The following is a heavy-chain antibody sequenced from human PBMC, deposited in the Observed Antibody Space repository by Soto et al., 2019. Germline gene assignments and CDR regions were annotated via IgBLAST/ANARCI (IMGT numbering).Heavy chain of an antibody. CDR2: ISSSSSYI. D-gene: IGHD1-1*01. J-gene: IGHJ3*02. Sequence: GGSLRLSCAASGFTFSSYSMNWVRQAPGKGLEWVSSISSSSSYIYYADSVKGRFTISRDNAKNSLYLQMNSLRAEDTAVYYCARLNWNHWFDIWRQGTMVTVSS. CDR3: ARLNWNHWFDI. V-gene: IGHV3-21*01. CDR1: GFTFSSYS.